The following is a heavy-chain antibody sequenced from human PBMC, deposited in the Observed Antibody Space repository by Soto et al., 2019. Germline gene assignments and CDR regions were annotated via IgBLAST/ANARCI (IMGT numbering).Heavy chain of an antibody. J-gene: IGHJ4*02. V-gene: IGHV3-30-3*01. Sequence: GGSLRLSCAASGFTFSSYAMHWVRQAPGKGLEWVAVISYDGSNKYYADSVKGRFTISRDNSKNTLYLQMNSLRAEDTAVYYCARDYMVRGGIFDYWGQGTLVTVSS. CDR1: GFTFSSYA. CDR2: ISYDGSNK. D-gene: IGHD3-10*01. CDR3: ARDYMVRGGIFDY.